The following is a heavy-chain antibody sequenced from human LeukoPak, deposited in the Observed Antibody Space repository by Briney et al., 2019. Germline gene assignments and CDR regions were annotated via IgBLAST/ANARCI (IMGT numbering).Heavy chain of an antibody. Sequence: ASVKVSCKASGYTFTSYDINWVRQATGQGLEWMGWMNSNSGNTGYAQKFQGRVTMTRNTSISTAYMELSSLRSEDTAVYYCARENCSSTSCYTYYYGMDVWGQGTTVTVSS. CDR3: ARENCSSTSCYTYYYGMDV. CDR1: GYTFTSYD. D-gene: IGHD2-2*02. V-gene: IGHV1-8*01. CDR2: MNSNSGNT. J-gene: IGHJ6*02.